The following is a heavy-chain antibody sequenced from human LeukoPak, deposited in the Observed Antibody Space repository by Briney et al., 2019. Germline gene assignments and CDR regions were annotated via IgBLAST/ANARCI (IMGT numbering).Heavy chain of an antibody. D-gene: IGHD5-12*01. CDR1: GYTFTRYY. CDR3: AREAVDGEGNWFDP. Sequence: ASVKVSCKASGYTFTRYYMNWGRQAPGQGREWMGWINPNSGGTNYAQKFQGRVTMTRDTSISTAYMELSRLRSDDTAVYYCAREAVDGEGNWFDPWGQGTLVTVSS. J-gene: IGHJ5*02. CDR2: INPNSGGT. V-gene: IGHV1-2*02.